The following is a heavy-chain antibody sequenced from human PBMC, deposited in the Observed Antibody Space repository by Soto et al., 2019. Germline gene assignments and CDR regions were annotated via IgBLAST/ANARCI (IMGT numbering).Heavy chain of an antibody. CDR1: GFTFSSYA. Sequence: GGSLRLSCAASGFTFSSYAMSWVRQAPGKGLEWASAISGSGGSTYYADSVKGRFTISRDNSKNTLYLQMNSLRAEDTAVYYCAKGEMATIYYFDYWGQGTLVTVSS. CDR2: ISGSGGST. CDR3: AKGEMATIYYFDY. V-gene: IGHV3-23*01. J-gene: IGHJ4*02. D-gene: IGHD5-12*01.